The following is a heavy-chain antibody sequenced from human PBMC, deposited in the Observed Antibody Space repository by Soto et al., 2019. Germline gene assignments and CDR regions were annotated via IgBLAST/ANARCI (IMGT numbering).Heavy chain of an antibody. CDR1: GYTFTSYG. V-gene: IGHV1-18*04. J-gene: IGHJ6*02. CDR3: AREKVDELAYYYGMDV. Sequence: EASVKVSCKASGYTFTSYGISWVRQAPGQGLEWMGWISAYNGNTNYAQKLQGRVTMTTDTSTSTAYMELRSLRSDDTAVYYCAREKVDELAYYYGMDVWGQGTTVTVSS. CDR2: ISAYNGNT. D-gene: IGHD5-12*01.